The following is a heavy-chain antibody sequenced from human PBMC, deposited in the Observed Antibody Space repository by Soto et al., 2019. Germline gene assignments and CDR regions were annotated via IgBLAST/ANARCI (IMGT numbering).Heavy chain of an antibody. D-gene: IGHD5-12*01. V-gene: IGHV4-31*03. CDR3: AREAWLQSDPPYYFDY. CDR2: IYYSGST. CDR1: GGSISSGGYY. Sequence: PSETLSLTCTVSGGSISSGGYYWSWIRQHPGKGLEWIGYIYYSGSTYYNPSLKSRVTISVDTSKNQFSLKLSSVTAADTAVYYCAREAWLQSDPPYYFDYSGQDTLVTVSS. J-gene: IGHJ4*02.